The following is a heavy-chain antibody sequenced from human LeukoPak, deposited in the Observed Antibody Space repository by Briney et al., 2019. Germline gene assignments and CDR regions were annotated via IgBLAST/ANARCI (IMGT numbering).Heavy chain of an antibody. CDR1: GFTFSSYG. CDR2: ISSSGSVI. CDR3: ARVTAVAAPWVY. V-gene: IGHV3-48*04. D-gene: IGHD6-19*01. Sequence: GGSLRLSCATSGFTFSSYGINWARQAPGKGLGWLAYISSSGSVIQYADSVEGRFTISRDNAKDSVFLQMNGLRAEDTAVYYCARVTAVAAPWVYWGQGTQVTVSS. J-gene: IGHJ4*02.